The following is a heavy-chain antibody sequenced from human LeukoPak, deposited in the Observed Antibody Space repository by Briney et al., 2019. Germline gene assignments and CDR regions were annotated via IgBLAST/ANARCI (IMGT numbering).Heavy chain of an antibody. V-gene: IGHV3-21*01. CDR2: ISSSSSYI. D-gene: IGHD3-22*01. J-gene: IGHJ4*02. CDR1: GFTFSSYS. CDR3: VRDRSRLIDF. Sequence: PGGSLRLSCAASGFTFSSYSMNWVRQAPGKGLEWVSSISSSSSYIYYADSVKGRFTISRDNAKNTLYLQMNSLSAEDTAVYYCVRDRSRLIDFWGQGTLVTVSS.